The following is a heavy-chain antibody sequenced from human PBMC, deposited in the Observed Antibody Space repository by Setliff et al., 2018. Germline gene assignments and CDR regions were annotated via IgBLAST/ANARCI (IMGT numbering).Heavy chain of an antibody. J-gene: IGHJ1*01. D-gene: IGHD4-17*01. V-gene: IGHV2-5*01. Sequence: TLSLTCTVYGGSFSAYYWSWIRQPPGKALEWLALIYWNDDKRYSPSLKSRLTITKDTSKNQVVLTMTNMDPVDTATYYCAHKYGDYVRYFQHWGQGTLVTVSS. CDR3: AHKYGDYVRYFQH. CDR2: IYWNDDK. CDR1: GGSFSAYYW.